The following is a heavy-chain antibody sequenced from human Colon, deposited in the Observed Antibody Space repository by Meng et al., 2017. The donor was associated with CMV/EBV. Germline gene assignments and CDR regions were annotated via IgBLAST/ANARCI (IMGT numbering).Heavy chain of an antibody. CDR3: VGGGSGYMDY. Sequence: LSCAASGLPFRRWWMHGVRQAPGKGLVWFSRIKTDGSFTTYADSVKGRFTISRDNAKNTLYLQMHSLRVEDTAVYYCVGGGSGYMDYWGQGTLVTVSS. J-gene: IGHJ4*02. CDR1: GLPFRRWW. CDR2: IKTDGSFT. D-gene: IGHD5-12*01. V-gene: IGHV3-74*03.